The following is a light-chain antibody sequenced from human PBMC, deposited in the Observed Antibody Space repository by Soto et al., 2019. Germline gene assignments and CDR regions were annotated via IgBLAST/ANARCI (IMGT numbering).Light chain of an antibody. J-gene: IGKJ1*01. CDR3: QKYDSARWT. CDR2: AAS. CDR1: QGISNY. V-gene: IGKV1-27*01. Sequence: ITIAPSPAFLSASVWDRVTITCRASQGISNYLAWYQQKPGKVPKLLIYAASSLQSGVPSRFSGSGSGTDFTLTISSLQPEDVATYYCQKYDSARWTFGQGTHVDIK.